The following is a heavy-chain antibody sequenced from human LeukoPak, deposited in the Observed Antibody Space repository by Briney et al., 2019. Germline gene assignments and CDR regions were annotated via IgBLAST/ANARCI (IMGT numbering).Heavy chain of an antibody. V-gene: IGHV3-21*06. J-gene: IGHJ4*02. CDR3: ARDTRQTSVTNFDS. CDR2: ISSGGNYK. D-gene: IGHD4-17*01. CDR1: GFTSSSYA. Sequence: PGESLRLSCATSGFTSSSYAMDWVRQAPGKGLEWVSSISSGGNYKYYGDSVWGRFTISRDDAKNSLYLEMNSLRAEDTAVYYCARDTRQTSVTNFDSWGQGTLVVVS.